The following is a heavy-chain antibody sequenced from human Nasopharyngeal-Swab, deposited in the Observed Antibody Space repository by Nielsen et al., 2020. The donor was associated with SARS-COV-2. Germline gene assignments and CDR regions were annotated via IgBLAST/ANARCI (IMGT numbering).Heavy chain of an antibody. J-gene: IGHJ4*02. CDR3: ARVHTARHYDYIWGSYRFPAFDY. CDR1: GYTLTELS. Sequence: ASVKVSCKVSGYTLTELSMHWVRQAPGQRLEWMGWINAGNGNTKYSQKFQGRVTITRDTSASTAYMELSSLRSEDTAVYYCARVHTARHYDYIWGSYRFPAFDYWGQGTLVTVSS. CDR2: INAGNGNT. V-gene: IGHV1-3*01. D-gene: IGHD3-16*02.